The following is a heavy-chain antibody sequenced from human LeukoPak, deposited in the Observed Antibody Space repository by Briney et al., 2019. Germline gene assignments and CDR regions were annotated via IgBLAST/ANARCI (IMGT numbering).Heavy chain of an antibody. V-gene: IGHV4-34*01. J-gene: IGHJ4*02. D-gene: IGHD6-13*01. Sequence: SETLSLTCAVYGGAFSGYYWSWIRQPPGKGLEGIGEINHSGSTNYNPSLKSRVTISVDTSKTQFSLKLSSVTAADTAVYYCASSSWYSGDEWGQGTLVTVSS. CDR2: INHSGST. CDR1: GGAFSGYY. CDR3: ASSSWYSGDE.